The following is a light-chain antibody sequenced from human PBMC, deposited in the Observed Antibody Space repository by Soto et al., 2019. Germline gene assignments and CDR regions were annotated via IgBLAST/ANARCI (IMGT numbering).Light chain of an antibody. Sequence: DIQMTQSPSSLSASVGDRVSVTCRASQSISTFLNWYQQRPGEAPKLLIYAASSLQSGVPSRFSGSGSGADFTLTNGSLQPEDFATYDCQQSYTTPRTFGQGTKGEVK. CDR3: QQSYTTPRT. J-gene: IGKJ1*01. CDR1: QSISTF. V-gene: IGKV1-39*01. CDR2: AAS.